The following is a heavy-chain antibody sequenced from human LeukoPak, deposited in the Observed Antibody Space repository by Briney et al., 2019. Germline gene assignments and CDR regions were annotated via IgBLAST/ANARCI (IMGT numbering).Heavy chain of an antibody. CDR1: GGSFSGYY. V-gene: IGHV4-34*01. Sequence: PSETLSLTCAVYGGSFSGYYWSWIRQPPGKGLEWIGEINHSGSTNYNPSLKSRVTVSVDTSKNQFSLKLSSVTAADTAVYYCAIPLEGPDAFDIWGQGTMVTVSS. CDR3: AIPLEGPDAFDI. CDR2: INHSGST. J-gene: IGHJ3*02.